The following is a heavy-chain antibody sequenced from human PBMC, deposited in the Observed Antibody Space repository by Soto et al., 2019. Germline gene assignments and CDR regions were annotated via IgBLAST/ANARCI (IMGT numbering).Heavy chain of an antibody. D-gene: IGHD3-10*01. J-gene: IGHJ6*03. V-gene: IGHV4-59*01. Sequence: SETLSLTCTVSGGSISSYYWSWIRQPPGKGLEWIGYIYYSGSTNYNPSLKSRVTISVDTSKNQFSLKLSSVTAADTAVYYCARGVYYYGSGSYYIAELYYYMEGWGKGTTVTVSS. CDR2: IYYSGST. CDR3: ARGVYYYGSGSYYIAELYYYMEG. CDR1: GGSISSYY.